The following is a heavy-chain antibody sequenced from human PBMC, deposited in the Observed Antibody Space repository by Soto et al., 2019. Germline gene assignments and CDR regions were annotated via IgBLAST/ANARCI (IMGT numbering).Heavy chain of an antibody. V-gene: IGHV4-34*01. CDR2: INHSGST. CDR1: GGSFSGYY. Sequence: PSETLSLTCAVYGGSFSGYYWSWIRQPPGKGLEWIGEINHSGSTNYNPSLKSRVTISVDTSKNQFSLKLSSVTAADTAVYYCARGLTIFGVVVYPLNQNWFDPWGQGTLVTVAS. J-gene: IGHJ5*02. CDR3: ARGLTIFGVVVYPLNQNWFDP. D-gene: IGHD3-3*01.